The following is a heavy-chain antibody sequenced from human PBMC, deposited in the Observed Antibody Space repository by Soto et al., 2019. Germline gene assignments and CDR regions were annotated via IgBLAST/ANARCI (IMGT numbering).Heavy chain of an antibody. CDR2: INAGNGNT. CDR3: ARGSGPMIEWH. CDR1: GYTFTSYA. J-gene: IGHJ4*02. V-gene: IGHV1-3*05. Sequence: QVQLVQSGAEEKKPGASVKVSCKASGYTFTSYAMHWVRQAPGQRLEWMGWINAGNGNTKYSQQFQGRVTITRDTSAGKAYRELRSLRAEDTAVYYCARGSGPMIEWHWGQGTLVTVSS. D-gene: IGHD3-22*01.